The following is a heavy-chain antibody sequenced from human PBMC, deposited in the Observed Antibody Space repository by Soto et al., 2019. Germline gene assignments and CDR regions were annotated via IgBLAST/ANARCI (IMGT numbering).Heavy chain of an antibody. CDR2: IYYSGST. V-gene: IGHV4-31*01. Sequence: QVQLQESGPGLVKPSQTLSLTCTVSGGSISSGGYYWSWIRQHPGKGLEWIGYIYYSGSTYYNPSLKSLVTISVDTSKNQVSLKLSSVTAADTAVYYCARSPVRGFIVHARYFDYWCQGTLVTVSS. D-gene: IGHD3-10*01. CDR3: ARSPVRGFIVHARYFDY. CDR1: GGSISSGGYY. J-gene: IGHJ4*02.